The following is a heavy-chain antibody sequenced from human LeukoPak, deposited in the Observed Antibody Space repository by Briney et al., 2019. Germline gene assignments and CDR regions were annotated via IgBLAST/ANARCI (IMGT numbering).Heavy chain of an antibody. CDR1: GGSVSSHIYY. Sequence: SETLSLTCTVSGGSVSSHIYYWGWIRQPPGKGLEWIGSMHYIGSSYYNPSLKSRVTISIDTSKNQFSLKLSSVTAADTAVYYCARDGGDPYNAADYWGQGTLVTVSS. CDR2: MHYIGSS. CDR3: ARDGGDPYNAADY. J-gene: IGHJ4*02. D-gene: IGHD5-24*01. V-gene: IGHV4-39*07.